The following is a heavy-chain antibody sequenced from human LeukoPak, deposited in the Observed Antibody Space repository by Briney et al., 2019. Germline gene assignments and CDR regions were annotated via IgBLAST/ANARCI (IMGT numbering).Heavy chain of an antibody. CDR2: INPNNGGT. Sequence: ASVKVSCKSSGYTFNGYYMHWVRQAPGQGLEWMGWINPNNGGTNDAQKFQGRVTMTTDTSTSTAYMELRSLTSDDTAVFYCARDRDGYNGGDYWGQGTLVTVSS. CDR1: GYTFNGYY. D-gene: IGHD5-24*01. CDR3: ARDRDGYNGGDY. J-gene: IGHJ4*02. V-gene: IGHV1-2*02.